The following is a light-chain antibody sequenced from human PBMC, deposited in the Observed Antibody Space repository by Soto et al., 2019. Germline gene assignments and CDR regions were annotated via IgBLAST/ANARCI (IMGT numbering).Light chain of an antibody. CDR3: QQYNNWPWYT. CDR1: QSLDGN. Sequence: EIVMTQSPATLSVSPGQRATLSCRASQSLDGNLAWYQQKPGQAPRLLIYATSTRATGVPARFSGSGSGTEFTLTIPSLQPDDFSVYYWQQYNNWPWYTFGQETKLEIK. J-gene: IGKJ2*01. CDR2: ATS. V-gene: IGKV3-15*01.